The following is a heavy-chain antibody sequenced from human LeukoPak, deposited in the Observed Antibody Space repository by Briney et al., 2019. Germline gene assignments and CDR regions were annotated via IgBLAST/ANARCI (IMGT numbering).Heavy chain of an antibody. Sequence: SSETLSLTCAVYGGSFSGYYWSWFRQPPGKGLEWIGEINHSGSTNYNPSLKSRVTISVDTSKNQFSLKLSSVTAADTAVYYCARGEHIDYWGQGTLVTVSS. J-gene: IGHJ4*02. CDR3: ARGEHIDY. D-gene: IGHD1/OR15-1a*01. CDR2: INHSGST. CDR1: GGSFSGYY. V-gene: IGHV4-34*01.